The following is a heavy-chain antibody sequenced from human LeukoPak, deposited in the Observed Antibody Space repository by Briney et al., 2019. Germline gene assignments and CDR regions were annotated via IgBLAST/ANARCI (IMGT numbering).Heavy chain of an antibody. Sequence: PSETLSLTCAVYGESFSGYYWNWIRQPPGKGLEWIGEINHSGSTNYCPSLKSRVTISVDTSKNQFPLKVSSVTAADTAVYYCARDSTLDYWGQGSLVTVSS. J-gene: IGHJ4*02. CDR2: INHSGST. V-gene: IGHV4-34*01. D-gene: IGHD1-1*01. CDR1: GESFSGYY. CDR3: ARDSTLDY.